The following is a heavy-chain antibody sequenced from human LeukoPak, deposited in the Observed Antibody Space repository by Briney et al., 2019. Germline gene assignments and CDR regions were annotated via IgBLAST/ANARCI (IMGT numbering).Heavy chain of an antibody. J-gene: IGHJ3*02. D-gene: IGHD1-7*01. CDR2: INGESTFK. CDR3: AKYQTGTWTSYDSSDI. CDR1: GFSFSSPD. Sequence: GGSLRLSCTASGFSFSSPDMNWVRQAPGKGLEWVSSINGESTFKVYADSVKVRFTISRDNAKNSLYLQMDSLRAEDTAVYYCAKYQTGTWTSYDSSDIWGQGTLVTVSS. V-gene: IGHV3-21*01.